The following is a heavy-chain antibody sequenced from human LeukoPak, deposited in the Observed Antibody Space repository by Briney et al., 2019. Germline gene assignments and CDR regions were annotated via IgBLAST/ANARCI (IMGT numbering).Heavy chain of an antibody. V-gene: IGHV1-69*04. Sequence: GASVKVSCKASGGTFSSYAISWVRQAPGQGLEWMGRIIPILGIANYAQKFQGRVTITADKSTSTAYMELSSLRSEDTAVYYCARALVPYDYVWGSYRRSTGFDYWGQGTLVTVSS. CDR2: IIPILGIA. J-gene: IGHJ4*02. CDR3: ARALVPYDYVWGSYRRSTGFDY. CDR1: GGTFSSYA. D-gene: IGHD3-16*02.